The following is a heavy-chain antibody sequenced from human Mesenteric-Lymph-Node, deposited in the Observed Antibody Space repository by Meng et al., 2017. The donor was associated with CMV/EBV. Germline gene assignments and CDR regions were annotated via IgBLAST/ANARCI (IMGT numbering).Heavy chain of an antibody. V-gene: IGHV4-61*01. Sequence: TVSGGSVSSDSYYWSWIRQPPGKGLEWFGYIYYSGSTKYNPSLESRVTVSLDTSNNRFSLQLSSLTAADTAVYYCARETWRGAFFDCWGQGTLVTVSS. D-gene: IGHD1-26*01. CDR2: IYYSGST. CDR1: GGSVSSDSYY. J-gene: IGHJ4*02. CDR3: ARETWRGAFFDC.